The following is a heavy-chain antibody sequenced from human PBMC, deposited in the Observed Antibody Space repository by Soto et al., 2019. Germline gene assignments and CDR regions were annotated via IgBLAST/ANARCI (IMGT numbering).Heavy chain of an antibody. CDR3: ARPFEI. CDR1: GGSMTNYY. Sequence: QVQLQESGPGLVEPSETLSLTCTVSGGSMTNYYWSWIRQPPGKGLEWIGYIYYSGNTNYNSSFKSRFTISIDMSKHQSSLQLSSVTAADPAVYYCARPFEIWGQGTMVTVSS. V-gene: IGHV4-59*08. J-gene: IGHJ3*02. CDR2: IYYSGNT.